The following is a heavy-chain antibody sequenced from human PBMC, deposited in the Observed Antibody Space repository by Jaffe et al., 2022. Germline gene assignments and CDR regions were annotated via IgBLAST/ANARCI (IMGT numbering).Heavy chain of an antibody. J-gene: IGHJ4*02. D-gene: IGHD6-6*01. Sequence: QVQLVESGGGVVQPGGSLRLSCAASGFTFSSYGMHWVRQAPGKGLEWVAFIRYDGSNKYYADSVKGRFTISRDNSKNTLYLQMNSLRAEDTAVYYCAKGAHRTARYFDYWGQGTLVTVSS. CDR1: GFTFSSYG. CDR3: AKGAHRTARYFDY. CDR2: IRYDGSNK. V-gene: IGHV3-30*02.